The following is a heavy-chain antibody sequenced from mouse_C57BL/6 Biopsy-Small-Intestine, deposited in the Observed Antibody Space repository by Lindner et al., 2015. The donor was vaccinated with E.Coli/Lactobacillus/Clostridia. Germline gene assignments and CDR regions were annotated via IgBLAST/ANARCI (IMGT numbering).Heavy chain of an antibody. CDR1: GFTFSSYA. Sequence: VQLQESGGGLVKPGGSLKLSCAASGFTFSSYAMSWVRQTPEKRLEWVATISDGGSYTYYPDNVKGRFTISRDNAKNNLYLQMSHLKSEDTAMYYCARDQNHYGSSYFDYWGQGTTLTVSS. J-gene: IGHJ2*01. V-gene: IGHV5-4*01. CDR3: ARDQNHYGSSYFDY. D-gene: IGHD1-1*01. CDR2: ISDGGSYT.